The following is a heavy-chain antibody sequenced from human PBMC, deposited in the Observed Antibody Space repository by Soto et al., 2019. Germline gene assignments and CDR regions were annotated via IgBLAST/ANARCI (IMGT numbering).Heavy chain of an antibody. J-gene: IGHJ6*03. V-gene: IGHV4-31*03. CDR2: IYYSGST. Sequence: PSETLSLTCTVSGGSISSGGYYWSWIRQHPGKGPEWIGYIYYSGSTYYNPSLKSRVTVSVDTSKNQFSLKLSSVTAADTAVYYCARRPIVVVPAAKGGMDVWGKGTTVTVS. CDR3: ARRPIVVVPAAKGGMDV. CDR1: GGSISSGGYY. D-gene: IGHD2-2*01.